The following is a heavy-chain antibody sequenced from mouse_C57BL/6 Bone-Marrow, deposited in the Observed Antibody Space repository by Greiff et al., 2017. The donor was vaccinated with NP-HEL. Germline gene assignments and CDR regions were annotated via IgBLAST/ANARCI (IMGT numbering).Heavy chain of an antibody. CDR1: GYTFTGYW. CDR3: ARGGVYDGYYRDAMDY. D-gene: IGHD2-3*01. J-gene: IGHJ4*01. CDR2: ILPGSGST. Sequence: QVQLKQSGAELLKPGASVKLSCKATGYTFTGYWIEWVKQRPGHGLEWIGEILPGSGSTNYNEKFKGKATFTADNSSNTAYMQLSSLTTEDSAIYNCARGGVYDGYYRDAMDYWGQGTSVTVSS. V-gene: IGHV1-9*01.